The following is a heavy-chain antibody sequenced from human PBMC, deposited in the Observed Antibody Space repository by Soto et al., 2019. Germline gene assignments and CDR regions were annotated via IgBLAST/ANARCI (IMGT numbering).Heavy chain of an antibody. CDR1: GFAFSCYG. CDR3: VSDRGYGHASVPYS. CDR2: MSYDGSLQ. J-gene: IGHJ4*02. V-gene: IGHV3-30*03. D-gene: IGHD5-18*01. Sequence: QAQLVESGGGVVQPGRSLRLSCAASGFAFSCYGMHWVRQPPGTGLEWVAVMSYDGSLQHYADSVKDRFTISRDNSKDIVLLQMSSLIAEDTAVYYWVSDRGYGHASVPYSWGQGTLVSVSS.